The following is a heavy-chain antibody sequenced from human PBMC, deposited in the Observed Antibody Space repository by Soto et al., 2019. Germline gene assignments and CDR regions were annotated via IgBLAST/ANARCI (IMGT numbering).Heavy chain of an antibody. CDR1: GGSISSGGYY. Sequence: PSETLSLTCTVSGGSISSGGYYWSWIRQHPGKGLEWIGYIYYSGSTYYNPSLKSRVTISVDTSKNQFSLKLSSVTAADTAVYYCAREGSEYYDSSGYKKRAWFDPWGQGTLVTVSS. J-gene: IGHJ5*02. V-gene: IGHV4-31*03. CDR2: IYYSGST. D-gene: IGHD3-22*01. CDR3: AREGSEYYDSSGYKKRAWFDP.